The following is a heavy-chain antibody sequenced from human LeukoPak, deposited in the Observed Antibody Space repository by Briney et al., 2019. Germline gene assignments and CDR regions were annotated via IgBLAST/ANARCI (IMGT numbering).Heavy chain of an antibody. D-gene: IGHD6-6*01. CDR2: ISGSGGST. J-gene: IGHJ4*02. CDR3: AKSRIAAPYYFDY. Sequence: GGSLRLSCAASGFTFDDYAMHWVRQAPGKGLEWVSAISGSGGSTYYADSVKGRFTISRDNSKNTLYLQMNSLRAEDTAVYYCAKSRIAAPYYFDYWGQGTLVTVSS. V-gene: IGHV3-23*01. CDR1: GFTFDDYA.